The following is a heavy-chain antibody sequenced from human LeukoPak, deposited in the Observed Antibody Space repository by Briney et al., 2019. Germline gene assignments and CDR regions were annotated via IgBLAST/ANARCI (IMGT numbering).Heavy chain of an antibody. D-gene: IGHD5-18*01. Sequence: GGSLRLSCAASGIIFSNYAMTWVRQAPGKGLEWVSDIIVSGASTNYADSVKGRFIISRDNSKNTLYLQMNSLRAEDKAVYYCATWGSGYSYGALEYWGQGTLVTVST. V-gene: IGHV3-23*01. CDR1: GIIFSNYA. CDR2: IIVSGAST. J-gene: IGHJ4*02. CDR3: ATWGSGYSYGALEY.